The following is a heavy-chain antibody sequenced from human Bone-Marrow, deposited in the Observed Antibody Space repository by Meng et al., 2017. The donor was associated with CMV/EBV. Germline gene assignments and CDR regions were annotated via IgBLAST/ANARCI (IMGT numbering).Heavy chain of an antibody. CDR2: ISSSSSYI. D-gene: IGHD3-3*01. Sequence: GESLKISCAASGFTFSSYSMNWVRQAPGKGLEWVSSISSSSSYIYYADSVKGRFTISRDNAKNSLYLQMNSLRAEDTAVYYCARDRLSPYDFWSGPPSSGYYYGMDVWGQGTMVTVSS. V-gene: IGHV3-21*01. CDR3: ARDRLSPYDFWSGPPSSGYYYGMDV. J-gene: IGHJ6*02. CDR1: GFTFSSYS.